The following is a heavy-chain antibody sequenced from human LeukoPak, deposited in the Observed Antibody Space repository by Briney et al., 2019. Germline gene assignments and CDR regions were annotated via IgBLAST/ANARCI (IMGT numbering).Heavy chain of an antibody. CDR3: ARDLTLLAYCGGDCYSPGDY. V-gene: IGHV3-30*03. J-gene: IGHJ4*02. CDR1: GFTFSSYG. CDR2: ISYDGSNK. Sequence: PGGSLRLSCAASGFTFSSYGMHWVRQAPGKGLEWVAVISYDGSNKYYADSVKGRFTISRDNSKNTLYLQMNSLRAEDTAVYYCARDLTLLAYCGGDCYSPGDYWGQGTLVTVSS. D-gene: IGHD2-21*02.